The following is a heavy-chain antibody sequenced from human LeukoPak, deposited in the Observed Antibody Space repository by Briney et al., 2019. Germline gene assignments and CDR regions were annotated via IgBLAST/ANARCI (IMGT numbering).Heavy chain of an antibody. CDR1: GGFIRSSGYS. J-gene: IGHJ6*02. V-gene: IGHV4-30-2*06. D-gene: IGHD3-10*01. CDR3: VRGSSVTMVRGVIVTYGLDV. CDR2: IYHSGDT. Sequence: SETLSLTCGVSGGFIRSSGYSWSWIRQSPGMGLEWIGNIYHSGDTYYNPSLKNRLTISVDRLKNQFSLRLTSVAAADTAVYYCVRGSSVTMVRGVIVTYGLDVWGQGTTVTVSS.